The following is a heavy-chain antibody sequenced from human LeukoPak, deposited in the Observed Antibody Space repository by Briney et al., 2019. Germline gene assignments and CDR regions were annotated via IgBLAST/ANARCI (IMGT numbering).Heavy chain of an antibody. J-gene: IGHJ4*02. D-gene: IGHD3-22*01. CDR2: ISGRSSLI. V-gene: IGHV3-48*04. CDR3: ARDLYYYDSSGHYLFDY. Sequence: TGGSLRLSCAASGFTFSSYSMNWVRQAPGKGLEWVSYISGRSSLIYYADSVKGRFTISRDNAKNSLYLQMNRLRAEDTAVYYCARDLYYYDSSGHYLFDYWGQGTLVTVSS. CDR1: GFTFSSYS.